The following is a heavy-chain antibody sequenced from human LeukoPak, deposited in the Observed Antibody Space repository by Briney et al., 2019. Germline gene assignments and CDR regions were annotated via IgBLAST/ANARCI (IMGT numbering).Heavy chain of an antibody. V-gene: IGHV4-39*07. CDR3: ARSPPYTAAGTEEGFDP. CDR1: GGSISSYY. CDR2: IYYSGST. D-gene: IGHD6-13*01. J-gene: IGHJ5*02. Sequence: NPSETLSLTCTVSGGSISSYYRSWIRQPPGKGLEWIGSIYYSGSTYYNPSLKSRVTISVDTSKNQFSLKLSSVTAADTAVYYCARSPPYTAAGTEEGFDPWGQGTLVTVSS.